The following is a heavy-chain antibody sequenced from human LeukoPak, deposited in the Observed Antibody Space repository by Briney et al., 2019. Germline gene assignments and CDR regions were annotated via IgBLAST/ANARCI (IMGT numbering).Heavy chain of an antibody. Sequence: PGGSLRLSCAASGFTFSSYWMHWVRHAPGKGLVWVSRINSDGSSTSYADSVKGRFTISRDNAKNTLYLQMNSLRAEDTAVYYCAMVRGVIGFDYWGQGTLVTVSS. CDR2: INSDGSST. CDR1: GFTFSSYW. CDR3: AMVRGVIGFDY. V-gene: IGHV3-74*01. J-gene: IGHJ4*02. D-gene: IGHD3-10*01.